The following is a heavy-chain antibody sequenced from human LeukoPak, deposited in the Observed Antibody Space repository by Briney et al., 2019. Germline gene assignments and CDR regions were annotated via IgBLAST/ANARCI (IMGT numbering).Heavy chain of an antibody. Sequence: SETLSLTCTVSGGSISSGGYYWSWIRQHPGKGLEWIGYIYYSGSTYYNPSLKSRVTISVDTSKNQFSLKLSSVTAADTAVYYCARSADSSGYYNDYWGQGTLVTVSS. CDR1: GGSISSGGYY. CDR2: IYYSGST. D-gene: IGHD3-22*01. V-gene: IGHV4-31*03. CDR3: ARSADSSGYYNDY. J-gene: IGHJ4*02.